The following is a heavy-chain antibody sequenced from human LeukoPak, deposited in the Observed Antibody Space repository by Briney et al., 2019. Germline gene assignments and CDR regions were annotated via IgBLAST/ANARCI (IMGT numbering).Heavy chain of an antibody. V-gene: IGHV3-48*04. CDR3: ARYRCGSYSVIDY. J-gene: IGHJ4*02. CDR2: ISRSSSTI. CDR1: GFTFSSYC. D-gene: IGHD2-15*01. Sequence: GGSLRLPCAASGFTFSSYCMNWIRQAPGKGLEWVSFISRSSSTIYYADSVKGRFTICRDNAKNSLYLQMNSLRGEDTAVYYCARYRCGSYSVIDYWGQGTLVTVSS.